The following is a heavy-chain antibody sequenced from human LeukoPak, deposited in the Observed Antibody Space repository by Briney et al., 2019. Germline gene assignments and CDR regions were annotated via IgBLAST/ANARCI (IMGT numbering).Heavy chain of an antibody. CDR3: ASSNNDFWSGYYGNFDY. CDR2: IKQDGSEK. D-gene: IGHD3-3*01. J-gene: IGHJ4*02. Sequence: EGSLRLSCAASGFTFSSYWMSWVRQAPGKGLEWVANIKQDGSEKYYVDSVKGRFTISRDNAKNSLYLQMNSLRAEDTAVYYCASSNNDFWSGYYGNFDYWGQGTLVTVSS. V-gene: IGHV3-7*01. CDR1: GFTFSSYW.